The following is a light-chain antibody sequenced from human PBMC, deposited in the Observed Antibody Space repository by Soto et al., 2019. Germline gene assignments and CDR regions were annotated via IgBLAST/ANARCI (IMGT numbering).Light chain of an antibody. J-gene: IGLJ3*02. CDR3: SSYAGSNNLGV. V-gene: IGLV2-8*01. Sequence: QSALTQPPSASGSPGQSVAISCTGTSSDIGNYNYVSWYQHHPGKAPKLMIYEVSKRPSGVPDRFSGSKSGNTASLTVSGLQADDEAYYYCSSYAGSNNLGVFGGGTKVTVL. CDR1: SSDIGNYNY. CDR2: EVS.